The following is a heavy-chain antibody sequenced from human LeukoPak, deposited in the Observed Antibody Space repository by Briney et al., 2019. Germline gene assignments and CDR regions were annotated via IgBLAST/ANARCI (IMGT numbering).Heavy chain of an antibody. V-gene: IGHV3-74*01. CDR1: GFTFSRFW. D-gene: IGHD1-26*01. CDR3: ARDQSIAGPTSADY. Sequence: GGSMRLSCAASGFTFSRFWMHWVRQAPGKGMVWVSRIITDASNTIYAGSVKGRFIFSRDSAANTLSMQMNSLRAEDTAVYYCARDQSIAGPTSADYWGQGTLVTVP. CDR2: IITDASNT. J-gene: IGHJ4*02.